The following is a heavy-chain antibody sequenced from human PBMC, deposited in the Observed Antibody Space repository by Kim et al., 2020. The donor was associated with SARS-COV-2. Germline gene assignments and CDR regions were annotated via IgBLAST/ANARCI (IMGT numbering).Heavy chain of an antibody. D-gene: IGHD6-13*01. CDR2: IKQDGNEK. Sequence: GGSLRLSCAASGFIFSTYWMSWVRQAPGKGLEWVANIKQDGNEKYYVDSVKGRFTISRDNAKNSLFLQMNSLRAEDTAVYYCARGWGSSWAGGMDVWGQGTTVTVSS. CDR3: ARGWGSSWAGGMDV. J-gene: IGHJ6*02. V-gene: IGHV3-7*01. CDR1: GFIFSTYW.